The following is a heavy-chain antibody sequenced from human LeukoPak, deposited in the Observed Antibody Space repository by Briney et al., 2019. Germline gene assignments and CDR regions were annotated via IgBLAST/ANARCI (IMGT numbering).Heavy chain of an antibody. V-gene: IGHV1-46*01. Sequence: GASVKVSCKASGYIFTSYHMHWVRQAPGQGLEWMGVINPSGDTTNYAQEFQGRVTMTRDTSTTTVYMELSSLRSEDTAVYYCAKDLLGNRGYGPPDSWGQGTLVTVSS. CDR2: INPSGDTT. CDR1: GYIFTSYH. CDR3: AKDLLGNRGYGPPDS. D-gene: IGHD5-18*01. J-gene: IGHJ4*02.